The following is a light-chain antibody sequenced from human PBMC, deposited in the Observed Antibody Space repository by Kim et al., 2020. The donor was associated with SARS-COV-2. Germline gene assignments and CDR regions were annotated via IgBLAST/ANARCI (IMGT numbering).Light chain of an antibody. CDR2: GAS. Sequence: EIVLTQSPGTLSLSPGERATLSCRASQTISSSYLGWYQQKPGQAPRLLIYGASSRATGIPDRFSGSGSGTDFTLTISRLEPEDFAVYYCQDYDTSLPAWTFGQGTKVDIK. CDR1: QTISSSY. J-gene: IGKJ1*01. CDR3: QDYDTSLPAWT. V-gene: IGKV3-20*01.